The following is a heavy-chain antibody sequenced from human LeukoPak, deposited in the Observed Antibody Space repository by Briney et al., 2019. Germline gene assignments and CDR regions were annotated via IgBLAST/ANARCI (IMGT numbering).Heavy chain of an antibody. D-gene: IGHD6-13*01. CDR3: ATPGVAADNDAFDI. V-gene: IGHV3-66*01. CDR2: IYSGGST. J-gene: IGHJ3*02. CDR1: GFTVSSNY. Sequence: GGSLRLSCAASGFTVSSNYMSWVRQAPGKGLEWVSVIYSGGSTYYADSVKGRFTISRDSSKNTLYLQMNSLRAEDTAVYYCATPGVAADNDAFDIWGQGTMVTVSS.